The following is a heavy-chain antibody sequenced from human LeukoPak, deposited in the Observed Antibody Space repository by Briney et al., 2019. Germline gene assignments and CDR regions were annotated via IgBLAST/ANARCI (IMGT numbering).Heavy chain of an antibody. J-gene: IGHJ5*02. Sequence: GGSLRLSCAASGFTVSSNYMSWVRQAPGKGLEWVSVIYSGGSTYYADSVKGRFTISRDNSKNTLYLQMNSLRAEDTVVYYCARESRIAVAGTSWFDPWGQGTLVTVSS. CDR2: IYSGGST. CDR3: ARESRIAVAGTSWFDP. CDR1: GFTVSSNY. D-gene: IGHD6-19*01. V-gene: IGHV3-53*01.